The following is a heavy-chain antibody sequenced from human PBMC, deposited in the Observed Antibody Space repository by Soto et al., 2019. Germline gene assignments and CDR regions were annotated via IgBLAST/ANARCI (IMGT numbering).Heavy chain of an antibody. D-gene: IGHD3-22*01. J-gene: IGHJ5*02. CDR3: ARDRGPSSGYYPYWFDP. V-gene: IGHV1-69*12. Sequence: QVQLVQSGAEVKKPGSSVKVSCKASGGTFSSYDISWVRQAPEQGLEWMGEIIPIFGTANYAQKFQGRVTITADESTSTAYMELSSLRSEDTAVYYCARDRGPSSGYYPYWFDPWGQGTLVTVSS. CDR2: IIPIFGTA. CDR1: GGTFSSYD.